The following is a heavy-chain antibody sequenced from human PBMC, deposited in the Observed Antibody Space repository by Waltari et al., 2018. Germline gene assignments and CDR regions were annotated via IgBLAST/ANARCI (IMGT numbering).Heavy chain of an antibody. Sequence: QVQLVQSGAEVKKPGASVKVSCKASGYTFTSYAMQWVRQAPGQRLEWMGWINAGNGNTKYSQKFQGRVTITRDTSASTAYMELSSLRSEDTAVYYCASVYGDHGGVAFDIWGQGTMVTVSS. CDR2: INAGNGNT. CDR3: ASVYGDHGGVAFDI. J-gene: IGHJ3*02. CDR1: GYTFTSYA. V-gene: IGHV1-3*01. D-gene: IGHD4-17*01.